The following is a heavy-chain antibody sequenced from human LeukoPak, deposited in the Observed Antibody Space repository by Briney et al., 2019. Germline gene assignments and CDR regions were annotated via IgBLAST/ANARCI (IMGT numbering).Heavy chain of an antibody. CDR3: ARLAPGDSYFYGMDV. V-gene: IGHV4-39*01. J-gene: IGHJ6*02. D-gene: IGHD1-26*01. CDR2: IYHSGST. Sequence: PSETLSLTCPVSGASINTDFYYWGWIRQPPGKGLEWIGSIYHSGSTYYNPSLQGRATISVETSKNLFSLRLNSVTAAVTAVYYCARLAPGDSYFYGMDVWGRGTTVTVSS. CDR1: GASINTDFYY.